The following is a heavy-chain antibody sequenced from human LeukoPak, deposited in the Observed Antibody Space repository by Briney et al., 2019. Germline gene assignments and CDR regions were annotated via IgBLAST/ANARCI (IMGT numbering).Heavy chain of an antibody. CDR3: AREGDSVYSHGEGFDY. D-gene: IGHD5-18*01. Sequence: GGSLRLSCAASGFTFSSYSMNWVRQAPGKGLEWVSSISSSSSYIYYADSVKGRFTISRDNAKNSLYLQMNSLRAEDTAVYYCAREGDSVYSHGEGFDYWGQGTLVTVSS. CDR2: ISSSSSYI. V-gene: IGHV3-21*01. CDR1: GFTFSSYS. J-gene: IGHJ4*02.